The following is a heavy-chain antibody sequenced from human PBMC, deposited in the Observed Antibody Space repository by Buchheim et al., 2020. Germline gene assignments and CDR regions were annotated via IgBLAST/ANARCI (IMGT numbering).Heavy chain of an antibody. V-gene: IGHV3-74*01. CDR2: INREGTTT. D-gene: IGHD3-10*01. J-gene: IGHJ4*02. Sequence: EMQLVESGGGLVQPGGSLRLSCSAPGFPFSIYWMHWVRQAPGKGLAWVSHINREGTTTNYADSVRGRFTLSRDNGKNTLYLQMNNLRAEDTAVYYCVRDMYGSGDYWGQGTL. CDR1: GFPFSIYW. CDR3: VRDMYGSGDY.